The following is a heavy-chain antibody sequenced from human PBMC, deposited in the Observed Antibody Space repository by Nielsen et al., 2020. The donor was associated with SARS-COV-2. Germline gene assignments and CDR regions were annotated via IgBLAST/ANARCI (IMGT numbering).Heavy chain of an antibody. Sequence: SVKVSCKASGGTFSSYAISWVRQAPGQGLEWMGRIIPILGIANYAQKFQGRVTITADKSTSTVYMELSSLRSEDTAVYYCARDYATSTPFDYWGQGTLVTVSS. D-gene: IGHD2-2*01. J-gene: IGHJ4*02. CDR2: IIPILGIA. CDR3: ARDYATSTPFDY. V-gene: IGHV1-69*04. CDR1: GGTFSSYA.